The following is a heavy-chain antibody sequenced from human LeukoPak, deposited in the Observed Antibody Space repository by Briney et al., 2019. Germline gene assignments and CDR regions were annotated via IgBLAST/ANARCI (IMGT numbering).Heavy chain of an antibody. CDR2: INWNGGST. CDR1: GFTFDDYG. CDR3: ARALSITGMTDAFDI. Sequence: PGGSLRLSCAASGFTFDDYGMSWVRQAPGKGREWVSGINWNGGSTGYADSVKGRFTISRDNAKNSLYLQMNSLRAEDTALYYCARALSITGMTDAFDIWGQGTMVTVSS. J-gene: IGHJ3*02. V-gene: IGHV3-20*04. D-gene: IGHD1-20*01.